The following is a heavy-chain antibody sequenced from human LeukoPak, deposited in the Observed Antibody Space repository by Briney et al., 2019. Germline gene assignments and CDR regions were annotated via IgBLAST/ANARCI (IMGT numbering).Heavy chain of an antibody. D-gene: IGHD6-13*01. CDR1: GFTFSSYA. Sequence: GGSLRLSCAASGFTFSSYAMSWVRQAPGKGLEWVSAISGSGGSTYYADSVKGRFTISRDNSKNTPYLQMNSLRAEDTAVYYCAKDSSRGRQQPTYLDYWGQGTLVTVSS. CDR3: AKDSSRGRQQPTYLDY. CDR2: ISGSGGST. J-gene: IGHJ4*02. V-gene: IGHV3-23*01.